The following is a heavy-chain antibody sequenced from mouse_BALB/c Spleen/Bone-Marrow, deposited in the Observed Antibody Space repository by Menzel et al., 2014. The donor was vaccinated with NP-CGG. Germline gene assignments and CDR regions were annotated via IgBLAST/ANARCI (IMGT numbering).Heavy chain of an antibody. CDR2: INPSNGGT. CDR1: GYTFTSYY. D-gene: IGHD2-1*01. V-gene: IGHV1S81*02. CDR3: TRSYYGNYFDV. J-gene: IGHJ1*01. Sequence: QVQLQQSGAELVKPGASVKLSCKASGYTFTSYYMYWVKQRPGQGHEWIGEINPSNGGTNFNEKFKSKATLTVDKSSSTAYMQLSSLTSEDSAVYYCTRSYYGNYFDVWGAGTTVTVSS.